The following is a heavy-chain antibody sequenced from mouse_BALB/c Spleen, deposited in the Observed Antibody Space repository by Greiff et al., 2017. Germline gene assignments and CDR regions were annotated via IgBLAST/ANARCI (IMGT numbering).Heavy chain of an antibody. D-gene: IGHD2-4*01. CDR3: ARHTMSTYWYFDV. CDR2: ISSGGGST. J-gene: IGHJ1*01. CDR1: GFAFSSYD. V-gene: IGHV5-12-1*01. Sequence: DVKLVESGGGLVKPGGSLKLSCAASGFAFSSYDMSWVRQTPEKRLEWVAYISSGGGSTYYPDTVKGRFTISRDNAKNTLYLQMSSLKSEDTAMYYCARHTMSTYWYFDVWGAGTTVTVSS.